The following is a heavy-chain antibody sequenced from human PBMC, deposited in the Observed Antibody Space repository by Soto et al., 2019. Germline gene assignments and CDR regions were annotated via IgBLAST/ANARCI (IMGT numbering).Heavy chain of an antibody. D-gene: IGHD6-6*01. J-gene: IGHJ6*02. V-gene: IGHV3-30*03. CDR3: ARSIADNYYYYGMDV. Sequence: QVQLVESGGGVVQPGRSLRLFCAASGFTFSSYGMHWVRQAPGKGLEWVAVISYDGSNKYYADSVKGRFTISRDNSKNTLYLQMNSLRAEDTAVYYCARSIADNYYYYGMDVWGQGTTVTVSS. CDR1: GFTFSSYG. CDR2: ISYDGSNK.